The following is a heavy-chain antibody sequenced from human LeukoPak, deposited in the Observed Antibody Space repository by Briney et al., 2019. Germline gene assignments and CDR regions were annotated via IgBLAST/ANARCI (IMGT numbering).Heavy chain of an antibody. CDR3: ARVLISSGQLQNWFDP. D-gene: IGHD3-10*01. CDR1: GGSMTNNTFY. Sequence: TSETLSLTCTVSGGSMTNNTFYWGWIRQPPGKGLEWIGSIYHTGPTYYNPSLKSRVTISVDTSKNQFSLKLSSVTAADTAVYYCARVLISSGQLQNWFDPWGPGTLVTVSS. V-gene: IGHV4-39*07. J-gene: IGHJ5*02. CDR2: IYHTGPT.